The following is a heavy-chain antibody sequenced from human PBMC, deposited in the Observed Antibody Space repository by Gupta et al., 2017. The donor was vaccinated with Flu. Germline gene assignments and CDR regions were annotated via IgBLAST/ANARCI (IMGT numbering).Heavy chain of an antibody. CDR3: AKEDIVGATMAYYFDY. V-gene: IGHV3-30*18. D-gene: IGHD1-26*01. CDR2: ISYDGSNK. J-gene: IGHJ4*02. Sequence: APGKGLEWVAVISYDGSNKYYADSVKGRFTISRDNSKNTLYLQMNSLRAEDTAVYYCAKEDIVGATMAYYFDYWGQGTLVTVSS.